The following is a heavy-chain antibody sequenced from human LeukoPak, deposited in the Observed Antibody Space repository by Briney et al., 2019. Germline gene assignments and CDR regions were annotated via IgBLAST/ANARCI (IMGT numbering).Heavy chain of an antibody. CDR3: ARDLVLIATKYAPTL. CDR1: GGSISSGDYY. Sequence: PSETLSLTCTVSGGSISSGDYYWSWIRQPPGKGLEWIGYIYYSGSTYYNPSLKSRVTISVDTSKNQFSLKLSSVTAADTAVYYCARDLVLIATKYAPTLWGQGTMVTVSS. CDR2: IYYSGST. J-gene: IGHJ3*01. D-gene: IGHD2-21*01. V-gene: IGHV4-30-4*08.